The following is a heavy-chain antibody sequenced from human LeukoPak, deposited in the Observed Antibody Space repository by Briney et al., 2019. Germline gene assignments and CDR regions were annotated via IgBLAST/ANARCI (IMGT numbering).Heavy chain of an antibody. D-gene: IGHD2-2*01. CDR1: GGTFSSYA. Sequence: GASVKVSCKASGGTFSSYAISWVRQAPGQGLEWMGGIIPIFGTANYAQKFQGRVTITAAESTSPAYMELSSLRSEDTAVYYCARGGCSSTSCYAGEYYYYYGMDVWGQGTTVTVSS. CDR3: ARGGCSSTSCYAGEYYYYYGMDV. J-gene: IGHJ6*02. CDR2: IIPIFGTA. V-gene: IGHV1-69*13.